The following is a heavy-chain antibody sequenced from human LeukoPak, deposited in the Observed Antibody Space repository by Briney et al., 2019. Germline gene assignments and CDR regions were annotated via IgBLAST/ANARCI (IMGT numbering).Heavy chain of an antibody. CDR1: GFTFNTYA. CDR3: AKGKGSSSSSIDW. Sequence: GGSLRLSCAASGFTFNTYAMSWVRQAPGKGLEWVSAISGSGGSSYYADSVKGRFTISRDNSKNTLYLQIHSLRAEDTAVYYCAKGKGSSSSSIDWWGQGTLVTVSS. J-gene: IGHJ4*02. CDR2: ISGSGGSS. D-gene: IGHD2-15*01. V-gene: IGHV3-23*01.